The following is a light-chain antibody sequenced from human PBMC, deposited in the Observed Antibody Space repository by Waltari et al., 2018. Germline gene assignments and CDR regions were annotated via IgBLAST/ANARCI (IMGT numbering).Light chain of an antibody. J-gene: IGLJ1*01. CDR2: DVT. CDR1: NSDFGDFRY. V-gene: IGLV2-11*01. Sequence: QPSLSQPRSVSGSLGQSVTISCTGPNSDFGDFRYVSWYQQYPGKAPKLLISDVTRRPSEIPARFSGSRSGNTASLTISGLQAEDEAAYYCCSYAGSHSYVFGGGTEVTV. CDR3: CSYAGSHSYV.